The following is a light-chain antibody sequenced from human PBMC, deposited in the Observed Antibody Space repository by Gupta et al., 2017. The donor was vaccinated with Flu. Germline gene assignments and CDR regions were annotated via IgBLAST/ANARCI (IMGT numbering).Light chain of an antibody. J-gene: IGLJ1*01. CDR1: GSDVGTYTR. Sequence: SALTQPPSVSGSPGQSVTISCTGTGSDVGTYTRVSWYRQPPGTAPKLIIYEVSNRPSGVPDRFSGSKSGNTASLTISGLQGEDEADYYCSSYTTSYTFVFGTGTKVTVL. CDR3: SSYTTSYTFV. V-gene: IGLV2-18*02. CDR2: EVS.